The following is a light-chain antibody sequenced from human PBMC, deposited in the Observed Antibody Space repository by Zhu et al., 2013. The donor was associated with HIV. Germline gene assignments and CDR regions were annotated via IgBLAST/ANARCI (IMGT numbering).Light chain of an antibody. CDR2: GAS. V-gene: IGKV1-27*01. CDR3: HKYNAAPYT. Sequence: DVQMTQSPSFLSAALGARVTIICRPSQAIGDSVAWYHHQTGGVPRLLIYGASTRSPGMSSRFSGHVSGTDFVLTISSLQSEDTGTYFCHKYNAAPYTFGQGT. J-gene: IGKJ2*01. CDR1: QAIGDS.